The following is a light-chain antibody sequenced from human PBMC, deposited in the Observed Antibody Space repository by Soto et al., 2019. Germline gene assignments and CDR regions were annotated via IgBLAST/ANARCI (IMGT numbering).Light chain of an antibody. CDR1: DDVGGW. J-gene: IGKJ3*01. V-gene: IGKV1-12*02. CDR2: AVS. Sequence: DTHLTQSPSSVSASVGDRVTMTCRASDDVGGWLAWYQQQPGKAPKLLIFAVSTLHSGVPSRFRGTGSGTEFTLTVSNFQPEDFATYYCQQSNRFPFTFGPGTKVEVK. CDR3: QQSNRFPFT.